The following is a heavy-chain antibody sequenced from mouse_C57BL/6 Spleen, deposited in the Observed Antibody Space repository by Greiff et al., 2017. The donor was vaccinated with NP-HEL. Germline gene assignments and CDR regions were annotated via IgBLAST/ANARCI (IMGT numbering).Heavy chain of an antibody. J-gene: IGHJ2*01. D-gene: IGHD2-3*01. CDR1: GYTFTSYW. V-gene: IGHV1-52*01. CDR3: ARGIYDGYFYFDY. Sequence: QVQLQQPGAELVRPGSSVKLSCKASGYTFTSYWMHWVKQRPIQGLEWIGNIDPSDSETHYNQKFKDKATLSVDKSSSTAYMQLSSLTSEDSAVYYGARGIYDGYFYFDYWGQGTTLTVSS. CDR2: IDPSDSET.